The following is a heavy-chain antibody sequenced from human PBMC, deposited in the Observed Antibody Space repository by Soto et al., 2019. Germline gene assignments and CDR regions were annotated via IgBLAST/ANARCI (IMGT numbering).Heavy chain of an antibody. J-gene: IGHJ4*02. CDR2: ISGSGGSA. Sequence: EVQLLESGGGLVQPGGSLRLSCAASGFTFSSYAMSWVRQVPGKGLEWVSAISGSGGSAYYADSVKGRFTISRDNSKKTLYLQMNSLRAEDTAVYYCAKDGAGSSGWYYFDYWGQGTLVTVSS. V-gene: IGHV3-23*01. CDR1: GFTFSSYA. D-gene: IGHD6-19*01. CDR3: AKDGAGSSGWYYFDY.